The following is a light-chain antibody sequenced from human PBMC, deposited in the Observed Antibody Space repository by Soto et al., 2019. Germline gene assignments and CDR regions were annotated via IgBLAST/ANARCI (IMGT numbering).Light chain of an antibody. CDR1: QGINSY. Sequence: DIPLTQSPSFLSASVGDRVTITCRASQGINSYLAWYQQKPGKALKLLIYAASTLQSGVPSRFSGSGSGTEFTLTISSLQPEDFATYYCQQLNSYPLTFGGGTRVEIK. CDR3: QQLNSYPLT. V-gene: IGKV1-9*01. CDR2: AAS. J-gene: IGKJ4*01.